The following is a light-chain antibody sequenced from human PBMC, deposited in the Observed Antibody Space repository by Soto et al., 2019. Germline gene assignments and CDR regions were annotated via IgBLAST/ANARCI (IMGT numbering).Light chain of an antibody. Sequence: ENVLTQSPATLSVSPGESATLSCRASQSISSSKLAWYQQNPGQAPRLLMYGASNRATGIPARFSGSGSGTEFTLTISSLQSEDFAVYYCQQYDYWPRTFGQGTKVDI. CDR3: QQYDYWPRT. CDR2: GAS. J-gene: IGKJ1*01. V-gene: IGKV3-15*01. CDR1: QSISSS.